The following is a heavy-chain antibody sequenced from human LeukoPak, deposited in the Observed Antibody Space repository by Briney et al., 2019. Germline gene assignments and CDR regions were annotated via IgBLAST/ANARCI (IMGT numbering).Heavy chain of an antibody. V-gene: IGHV3-66*02. Sequence: GGSLRLSCAASGFTVSSTYMSWVRQAPGKGLEWVSVLYSGGPTYYADSVKGRFTISRDNSKNTVYLQMNSLRAEDTAVYYCARDSIYDYWGQGTLVTVSS. D-gene: IGHD3-3*02. CDR2: LYSGGPT. CDR1: GFTVSSTY. J-gene: IGHJ4*02. CDR3: ARDSIYDY.